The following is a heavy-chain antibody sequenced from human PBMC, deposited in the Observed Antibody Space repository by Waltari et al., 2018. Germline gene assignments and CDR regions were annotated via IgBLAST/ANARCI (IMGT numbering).Heavy chain of an antibody. V-gene: IGHV3-74*03. CDR1: GFTFSTYW. D-gene: IGHD6-25*01. Sequence: EVQLVESGGGLVQPGGSLRLSCSASGFTFSTYWMYWVRQPPGKGLEWVSRMTTDGNKREYADSVKGRFTISRDNTKNMLYLDMNSLRVEDAAMYYCARDDSWQRLAAWGHGTLVTVSS. CDR3: ARDDSWQRLAA. CDR2: MTTDGNKR. J-gene: IGHJ5*01.